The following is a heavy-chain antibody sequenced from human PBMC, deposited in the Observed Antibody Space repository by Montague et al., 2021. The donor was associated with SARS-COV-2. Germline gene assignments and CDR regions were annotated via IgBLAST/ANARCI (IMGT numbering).Heavy chain of an antibody. CDR2: IHYSGST. Sequence: SETLSLTCSVSGGSLSSFYWSWIRQPPGKGLEYIGYIHYSGSTNFSPPLNSRVSISLDTSKNQFSLNLRSVTTADTAVYYCATVAELDVFSVDYYGLDVRGQGTTVTVSS. D-gene: IGHD5/OR15-5a*01. CDR1: GGSLSSFY. CDR3: ATVAELDVFSVDYYGLDV. V-gene: IGHV4-59*01. J-gene: IGHJ6*02.